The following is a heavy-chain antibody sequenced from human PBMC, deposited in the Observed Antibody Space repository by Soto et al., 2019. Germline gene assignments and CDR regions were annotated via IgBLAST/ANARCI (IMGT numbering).Heavy chain of an antibody. CDR3: ARAVVPKYNWFVP. J-gene: IGHJ5*02. Sequence: QAQLVQSGAEVKKPGSSVKVACKASRDTFSSYAITWVRQAPGQGLEWMGGIIPTFGSPKYAQNFQGRLTITADDSTYTAYMELASLTSDDTAVYYCARAVVPKYNWFVPWGQGTLVTVSS. D-gene: IGHD2-21*01. V-gene: IGHV1-69*01. CDR2: IIPTFGSP. CDR1: RDTFSSYA.